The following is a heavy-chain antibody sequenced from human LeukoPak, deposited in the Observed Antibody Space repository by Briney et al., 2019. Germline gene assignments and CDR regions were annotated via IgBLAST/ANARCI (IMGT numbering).Heavy chain of an antibody. CDR1: GFTFDDYA. CDR2: INSKAHGERT. J-gene: IGHJ5*02. Sequence: GGSLRLSCTTSGFTFDDYAMSWVREAPGKGLEWVGFINSKAHGERTEYAASVKDRFIVSRDDSKSIVYLQMNGLKTEDTGVYYCTRAGRAYNYGYWWFDPWGQGSLVTVSS. CDR3: TRAGRAYNYGYWWFDP. V-gene: IGHV3-49*04. D-gene: IGHD5-18*01.